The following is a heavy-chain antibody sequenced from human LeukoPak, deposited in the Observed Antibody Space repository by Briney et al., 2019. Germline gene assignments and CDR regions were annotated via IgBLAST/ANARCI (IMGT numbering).Heavy chain of an antibody. D-gene: IGHD5-24*01. CDR2: IYSGGST. V-gene: IGHV3-66*01. J-gene: IGHJ4*02. CDR3: AKDRGDGYNWENYSGFDS. Sequence: GGSLRLSCAASGFTLSSNYMSWVRQAPGKGLEGVSVIYSGGSTYYADSVKGRFTISRDNSKNTLYLQMNSLRAEDTAVYYCAKDRGDGYNWENYSGFDSWGQGTLVTVSS. CDR1: GFTLSSNY.